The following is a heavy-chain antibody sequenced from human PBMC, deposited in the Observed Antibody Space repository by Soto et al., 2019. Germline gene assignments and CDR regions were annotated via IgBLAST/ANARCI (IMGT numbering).Heavy chain of an antibody. Sequence: GGSLRLSCAASGFTFDDYTMHWVRQAPGKGLEWVSLISWDGGSTYYADSVKGRFTISRDNSKNSLYLQMNSLRTEDTALYYCAKDISRGEPLSFDYWGQGTLVTVSS. J-gene: IGHJ4*02. CDR1: GFTFDDYT. CDR2: ISWDGGST. V-gene: IGHV3-43*01. D-gene: IGHD1-26*01. CDR3: AKDISRGEPLSFDY.